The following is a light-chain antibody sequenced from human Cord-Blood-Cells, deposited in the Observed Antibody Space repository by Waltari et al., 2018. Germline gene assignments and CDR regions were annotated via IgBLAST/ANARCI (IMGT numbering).Light chain of an antibody. CDR1: RSVSSY. V-gene: IGKV3-11*01. CDR2: DAS. CDR3: QQRSNWPT. J-gene: IGKJ4*01. Sequence: EIVLTPSPANLSLSPGKRATLSCRASRSVSSYLAWYQQKPGQATRLLIYDASNTATGIPARFSGSGSGTDFTLTISSLEPEDFAVYYCQQRSNWPTFGGGTKVEIK.